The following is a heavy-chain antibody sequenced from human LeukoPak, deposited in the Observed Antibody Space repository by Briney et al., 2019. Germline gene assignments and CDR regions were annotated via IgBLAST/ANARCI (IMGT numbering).Heavy chain of an antibody. J-gene: IGHJ4*02. CDR3: AKEHLPGYYDGSGYSDS. V-gene: IGHV3-30*18. Sequence: GGSLRLSCAASIVTFCIYGMHWVRQAPGKGLEWVAVISFDGRKKKYLDSVKGRFTISRDNFKNTLYLQMDSLSAEDTAVYYCAKEHLPGYYDGSGYSDSWGQGTLVTVSS. CDR1: IVTFCIYG. CDR2: ISFDGRKK. D-gene: IGHD3-22*01.